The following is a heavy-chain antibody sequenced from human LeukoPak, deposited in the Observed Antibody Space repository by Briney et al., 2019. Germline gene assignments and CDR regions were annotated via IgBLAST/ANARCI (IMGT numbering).Heavy chain of an antibody. Sequence: GGSLRLSCAASGFTFSSYGMHWVRQAPGKGLEWVAVIWYDRSNKYYADSVKGRFTISRDNAKNTLYLQMNSLRAEDTAVYYCAREAYDSSGYYYGGGFDYWGQGALVTVSS. CDR2: IWYDRSNK. CDR1: GFTFSSYG. V-gene: IGHV3-33*01. J-gene: IGHJ4*02. D-gene: IGHD3-22*01. CDR3: AREAYDSSGYYYGGGFDY.